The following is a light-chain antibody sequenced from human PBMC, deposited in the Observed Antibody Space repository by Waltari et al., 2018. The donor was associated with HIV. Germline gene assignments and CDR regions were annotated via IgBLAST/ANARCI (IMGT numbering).Light chain of an antibody. CDR2: DTD. J-gene: IGLJ3*02. CDR1: SSNIGINS. CDR3: GTWDSSLSVWL. Sequence: QSVLTQPPSVSAAPGQKVTISCSGSSSNIGINSVSWYRQLPGTAPKLLIYDTDKRTSGFPDRFSGSKSGTSATRGITGLQTGDEADYYCGTWDSSLSVWLFGGGTKLTVL. V-gene: IGLV1-51*01.